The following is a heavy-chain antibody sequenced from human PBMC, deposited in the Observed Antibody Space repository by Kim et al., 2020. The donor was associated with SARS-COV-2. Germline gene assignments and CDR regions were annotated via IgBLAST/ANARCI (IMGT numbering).Heavy chain of an antibody. CDR2: ISAYNGNS. Sequence: ASVKVSCKASGYTFSDYGISWVRQTPGQGLEWMGWISAYNGNSDYVQRLQGRLTMTTDTSTNIAYMELRSLRSDDTAVYYGARDPELYGSENCDYCGQGTLITVSS. CDR1: GYTFSDYG. D-gene: IGHD3-10*01. J-gene: IGHJ4*02. V-gene: IGHV1-18*01. CDR3: ARDPELYGSENCDY.